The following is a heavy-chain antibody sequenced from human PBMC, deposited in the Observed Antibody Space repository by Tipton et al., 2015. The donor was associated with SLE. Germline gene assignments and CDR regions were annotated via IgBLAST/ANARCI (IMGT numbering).Heavy chain of an antibody. J-gene: IGHJ4*02. CDR3: ARGRGGEFLDY. CDR2: IYVPGDT. Sequence: SLRLSCAASGFSVTNNYMSWVRQAPGKGLEWVSVIYVPGDTYYADSVKGRFTISRDNSKNTVSLQMNSLGVEDTAVYFCARGRGGEFLDYWGQGTLVTVPS. CDR1: GFSVTNNY. D-gene: IGHD3-16*01. V-gene: IGHV3-53*01.